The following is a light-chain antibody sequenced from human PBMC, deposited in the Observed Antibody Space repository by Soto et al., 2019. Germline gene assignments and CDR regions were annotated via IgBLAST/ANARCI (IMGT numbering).Light chain of an antibody. V-gene: IGKV3-20*01. Sequence: EIVLTQSPGTLSLSPGERATLCCRSSQSVSSSYLAWYQQKPGQAPRLLIYGASTRATGLPARFSGSGSGTDFSLTISRLEPEDFAVYYCQQYAGSPWTFGQGTKVDIK. J-gene: IGKJ1*01. CDR3: QQYAGSPWT. CDR2: GAS. CDR1: QSVSSSY.